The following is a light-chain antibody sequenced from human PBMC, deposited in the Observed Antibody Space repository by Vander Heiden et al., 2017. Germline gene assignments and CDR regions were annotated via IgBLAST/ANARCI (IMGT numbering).Light chain of an antibody. J-gene: IGLJ2*01. CDR1: NIAVKG. CDR3: QVWDDTSDQRVV. V-gene: IGLV3-21*02. Sequence: YVLTQSPSVSVAPGQTARMTGGGKNIAVKGVRWHRQGPGQAPPLVLRDTHDRPVGIPERFSGSSSENTATLTITRVEAGDEAVYYCQVWDDTSDQRVVFGGGTTLTVL. CDR2: DTH.